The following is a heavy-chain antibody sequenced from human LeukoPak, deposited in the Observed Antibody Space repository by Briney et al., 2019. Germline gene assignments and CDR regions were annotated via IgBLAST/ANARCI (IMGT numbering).Heavy chain of an antibody. V-gene: IGHV3-7*01. D-gene: IGHD3-22*01. Sequence: GGSLRLSCAASGFTFSNPWMTWIRQAPGRGLEWVANIKQDGIEKYYVDSVEGRFTVSRDNTKNSLFLQMHSLRVDDTAVYYCARGSSGYYCDHFQSWGQGSLVSVSS. CDR2: IKQDGIEK. CDR1: GFTFSNPW. CDR3: ARGSSGYYCDHFQS. J-gene: IGHJ1*01.